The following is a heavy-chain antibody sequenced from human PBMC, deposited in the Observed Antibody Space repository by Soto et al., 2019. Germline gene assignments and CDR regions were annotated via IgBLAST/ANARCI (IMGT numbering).Heavy chain of an antibody. Sequence: EVQLMESGGGLVQPGGSLRLSCAASEFSFSSYALNWVRQAPGKGLEWVSAISATGSTTYYAESVKDRFTISRDNSKRTLFLQMDSLSPEDTAVYYCATYSSPFDYWGQGTLVTDSS. CDR3: ATYSSPFDY. D-gene: IGHD6-13*01. J-gene: IGHJ4*02. CDR2: ISATGSTT. V-gene: IGHV3-23*01. CDR1: EFSFSSYA.